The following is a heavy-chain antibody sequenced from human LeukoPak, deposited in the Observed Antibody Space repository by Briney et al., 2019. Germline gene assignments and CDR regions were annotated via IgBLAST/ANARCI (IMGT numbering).Heavy chain of an antibody. D-gene: IGHD6-13*01. V-gene: IGHV4-34*01. J-gene: IGHJ5*02. CDR1: GGSFSGYY. CDR2: INHSGST. CDR3: ASWTGIAAAGTGWFDP. Sequence: PSETLSLTCAVYGGSFSGYYWSWIRQPPGKGLEWIGEINHSGSTNYNPSLKSGVTISVDTSKNQFSLKLSSVTAADTAVYYCASWTGIAAAGTGWFDPWGQGTLVTVSS.